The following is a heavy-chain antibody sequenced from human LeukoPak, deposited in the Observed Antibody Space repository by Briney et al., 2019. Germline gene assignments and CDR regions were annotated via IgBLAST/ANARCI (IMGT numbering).Heavy chain of an antibody. Sequence: GSLRLSCVASGFTFSTYSMKWVRQPPGKGLEWIGSIYHSGSTYYNPSLKSRVTISVDTSKNQFSLKLSSVTAADTAVYYCARVGSRAFDYWGQGTLVTVSS. CDR3: ARVGSRAFDY. J-gene: IGHJ4*02. D-gene: IGHD1-26*01. V-gene: IGHV4-38-2*01. CDR1: GFTFSTYS. CDR2: IYHSGST.